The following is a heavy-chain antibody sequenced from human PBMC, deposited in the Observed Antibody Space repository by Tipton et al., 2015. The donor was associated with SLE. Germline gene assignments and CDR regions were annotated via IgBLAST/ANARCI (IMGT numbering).Heavy chain of an antibody. Sequence: FLRLSCAASGFTFSSYAMYWVRQAPGKRLEWVAVISYDGNNKYYADSVKGRFTISRDNSKNTLYLQMNSLRPEDTAVYYCARDPLACSGGSCYSYYYYYMDVWGKGTTVTVS. V-gene: IGHV3-30-3*01. CDR2: ISYDGNNK. CDR3: ARDPLACSGGSCYSYYYYYMDV. J-gene: IGHJ6*03. CDR1: GFTFSSYA. D-gene: IGHD2-15*01.